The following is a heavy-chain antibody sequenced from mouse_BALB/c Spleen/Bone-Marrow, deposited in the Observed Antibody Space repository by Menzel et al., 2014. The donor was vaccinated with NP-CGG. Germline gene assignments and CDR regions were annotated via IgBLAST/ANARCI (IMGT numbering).Heavy chain of an antibody. V-gene: IGHV14-3*02. Sequence: EVQLQQSGTELVKPGASVKLSCTASGFNIKDTYMHWVKQRPEQGLEWIGRIDPANGNTRYDPKFQGKATITADTSSNPAYLQLTSLTSEDTAVYYCARAYYYGSSYYVMDYWGQGTSVTVSS. CDR3: ARAYYYGSSYYVMDY. D-gene: IGHD1-1*01. CDR1: GFNIKDTY. CDR2: IDPANGNT. J-gene: IGHJ4*01.